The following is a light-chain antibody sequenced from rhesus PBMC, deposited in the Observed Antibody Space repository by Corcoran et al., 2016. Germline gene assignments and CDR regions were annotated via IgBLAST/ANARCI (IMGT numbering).Light chain of an antibody. V-gene: IGLV1-60*01. Sequence: QSVLTQPPSASEAARKSVTISCSGSSSNIGSKSVSWYPQLPETAPKVLIYYNDRRASGVSDRFSGSKSGTSASRAISGRQTEDEADYYGAVWDDSLGAYIFGGGTRLTVL. CDR1: SSNIGSKS. J-gene: IGLJ1*01. CDR3: AVWDDSLGAYI. CDR2: YND.